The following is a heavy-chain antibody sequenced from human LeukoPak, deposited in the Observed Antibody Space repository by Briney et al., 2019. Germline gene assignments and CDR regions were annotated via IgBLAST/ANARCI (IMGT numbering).Heavy chain of an antibody. CDR3: AKGEKTRPFGGVIDY. V-gene: IGHV3-23*01. Sequence: GGSLRLSCAASGFTFSSYGMHWVRQAPGKGLEWVSAISDSGGSTYYADSVKGRFTISRDNSKNTLFLHMNSLRAEDTAVYYCAKGEKTRPFGGVIDYWGQGTLVTVSS. CDR2: ISDSGGST. J-gene: IGHJ4*02. D-gene: IGHD3-16*02. CDR1: GFTFSSYG.